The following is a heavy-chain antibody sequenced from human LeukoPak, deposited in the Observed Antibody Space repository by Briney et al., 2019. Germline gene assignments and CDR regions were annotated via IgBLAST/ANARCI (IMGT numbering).Heavy chain of an antibody. Sequence: GGSLRLSCAASGFTFSTYAMTWVRQAPGKGLEWVSAISGSGGSTYYADSVKGRFTISRDNSRNTLYLQMNSLRAEDTAVYYCAKDSTYIGVAASCWGQGTLVTVSS. D-gene: IGHD6-19*01. J-gene: IGHJ4*02. CDR3: AKDSTYIGVAASC. CDR1: GFTFSTYA. CDR2: ISGSGGST. V-gene: IGHV3-23*01.